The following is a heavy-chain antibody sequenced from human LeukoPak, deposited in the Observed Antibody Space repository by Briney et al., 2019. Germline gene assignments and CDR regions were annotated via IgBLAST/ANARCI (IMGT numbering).Heavy chain of an antibody. CDR3: ARTRNGDSSGGDAFDI. CDR2: INPSGGST. D-gene: IGHD3-22*01. CDR1: GYTFTSYY. Sequence: ASVKVSCKASGYTFTSYYMHWVRQAPGQGLEWMGIINPSGGSTSYAQKFQGRVTMTRDTSTSTVYMELSSLRSEDMAVYYRARTRNGDSSGGDAFDIWGQGTMVTVSS. J-gene: IGHJ3*02. V-gene: IGHV1-46*01.